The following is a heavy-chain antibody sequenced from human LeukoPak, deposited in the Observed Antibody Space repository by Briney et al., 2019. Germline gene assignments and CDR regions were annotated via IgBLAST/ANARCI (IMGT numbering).Heavy chain of an antibody. CDR3: ARSLGVVVPAAIGYSLGY. V-gene: IGHV4-59*01. D-gene: IGHD2-2*02. J-gene: IGHJ4*02. CDR1: GGSISSYY. CDR2: IYYSGST. Sequence: SETLSLTCTVSGGSISSYYWSWIRQPQGKGLEWIGYIYYSGSTNYNPSLKSRVTISVDTSKNQFSLKLSSVTAADTAVYYCARSLGVVVPAAIGYSLGYWGQGALVTVSS.